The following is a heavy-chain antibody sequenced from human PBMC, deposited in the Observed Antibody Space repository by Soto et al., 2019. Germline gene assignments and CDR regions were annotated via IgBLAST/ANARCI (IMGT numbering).Heavy chain of an antibody. Sequence: GGSLRLSCAASGFTFSTYAMSWVRQTPGEGLEWVSAISGSGGTTYYADSVKGRFSISRDNSKNTLYLQMNSLRAEDTAVYYCAKDRYFDWLPYYWGLGTLLTVSS. CDR1: GFTFSTYA. CDR2: ISGSGGTT. D-gene: IGHD3-9*01. V-gene: IGHV3-23*01. CDR3: AKDRYFDWLPYY. J-gene: IGHJ4*02.